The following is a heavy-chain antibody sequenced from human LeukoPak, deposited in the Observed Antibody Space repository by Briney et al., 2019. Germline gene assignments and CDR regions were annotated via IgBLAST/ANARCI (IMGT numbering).Heavy chain of an antibody. CDR1: GGSISSSNW. Sequence: PSETLSLTCAVSGGSISSSNWWSWVRQPPGQGLEWIGEIYHSGSTNYNPPLKSRVTISVDKSKNQFSLKLSSVTAADTAVYYCASCTVTRCFDYWGQGTLVTVSS. CDR3: ASCTVTRCFDY. V-gene: IGHV4-4*02. D-gene: IGHD4-17*01. J-gene: IGHJ4*02. CDR2: IYHSGST.